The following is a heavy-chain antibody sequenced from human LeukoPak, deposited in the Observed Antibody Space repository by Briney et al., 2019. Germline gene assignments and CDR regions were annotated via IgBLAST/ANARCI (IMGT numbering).Heavy chain of an antibody. Sequence: GGSLRLSCVASGYTFSTYAMHWVRQAPGKGLEWVAVILYDGNNKYYADSVKGRFTISRDNSKNTLYLQMNSLRAEDTAVYYCARGRKYSYGTYCYGLDVWDQGTTVTVCS. CDR3: ARGRKYSYGTYCYGLDV. CDR2: ILYDGNNK. V-gene: IGHV3-30-3*01. CDR1: GYTFSTYA. D-gene: IGHD5-18*01. J-gene: IGHJ6*02.